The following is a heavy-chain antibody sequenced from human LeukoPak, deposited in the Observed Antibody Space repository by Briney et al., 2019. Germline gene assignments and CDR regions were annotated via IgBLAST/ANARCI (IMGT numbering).Heavy chain of an antibody. V-gene: IGHV4-34*01. D-gene: IGHD2-21*02. CDR2: INHSGST. CDR3: ARHGDLLSPFQT. Sequence: SETLSLTCAVYGGSFSGYYWSWIRQPPGKGLEWIGEINHSGSTYYNPSLKSRVTISVDTSKNQISLKLNSVTAADTAMYYCARHGDLLSPFQTWGQGTLVTVSS. CDR1: GGSFSGYY. J-gene: IGHJ5*02.